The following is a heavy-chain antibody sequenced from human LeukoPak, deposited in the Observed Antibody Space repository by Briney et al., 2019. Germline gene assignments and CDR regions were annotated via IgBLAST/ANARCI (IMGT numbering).Heavy chain of an antibody. V-gene: IGHV3-23*01. J-gene: IGHJ4*02. CDR3: ARVLDSSSSRYQAFPY. CDR2: ISGSDGGT. CDR1: GFILNSYA. D-gene: IGHD2-15*01. Sequence: GGSLRLSCAASGFILNSYAMSWVRQAPGKGLEWVSAISGSDGGTNYADSVKGRFTISRDNSKNTLYLQMNSLRAEDTAVYYCARVLDSSSSRYQAFPYWGQGTLVTVSS.